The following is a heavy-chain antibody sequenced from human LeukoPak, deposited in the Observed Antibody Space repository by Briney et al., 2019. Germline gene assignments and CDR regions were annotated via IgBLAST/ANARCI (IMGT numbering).Heavy chain of an antibody. Sequence: SETLSLTCTVSGGSISSYYWSWIRQPAGKGLEWIGRIYNSGSTNYNPSLKSRVTISVDTSKNQFSLKLSSVTAEDTAVDYCARETSIYYYDSSGYYGWFDPWGQGTLVTVSS. CDR3: ARETSIYYYDSSGYYGWFDP. CDR1: GGSISSYY. D-gene: IGHD3-22*01. V-gene: IGHV4-4*07. J-gene: IGHJ5*02. CDR2: IYNSGST.